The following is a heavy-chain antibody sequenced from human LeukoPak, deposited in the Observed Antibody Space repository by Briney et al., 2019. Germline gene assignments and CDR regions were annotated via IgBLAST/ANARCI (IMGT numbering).Heavy chain of an antibody. CDR3: ARGVRRRPDAFDI. CDR1: GFTFGSYA. V-gene: IGHV3-23*01. J-gene: IGHJ3*02. Sequence: GGSLRLSCAASGFTFGSYAMSWVRQAPGKGLEWVSAISGSGGSTYYADSVKGRFTISRDNSKNTLYLQMNSLRAEDTAVYYCARGVRRRPDAFDIWGQGTMVTVSS. D-gene: IGHD6-25*01. CDR2: ISGSGGST.